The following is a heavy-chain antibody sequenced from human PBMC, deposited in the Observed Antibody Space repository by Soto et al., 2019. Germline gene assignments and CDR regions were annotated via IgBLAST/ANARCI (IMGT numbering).Heavy chain of an antibody. D-gene: IGHD3-16*01. CDR2: IGTAGDT. Sequence: GGSLRLSCAASGFTFSSYDMHWVRQATGKGLEWVSAIGTAGDTYYPGSVKGRFTISRENAKNSLYLQMNSLRAEDTAVYYCARVKLTGDLWYYGMDVWGQGTTVTVSS. J-gene: IGHJ6*02. CDR1: GFTFSSYD. V-gene: IGHV3-13*01. CDR3: ARVKLTGDLWYYGMDV.